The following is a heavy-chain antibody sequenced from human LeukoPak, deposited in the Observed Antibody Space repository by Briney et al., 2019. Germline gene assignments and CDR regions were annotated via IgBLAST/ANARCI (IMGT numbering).Heavy chain of an antibody. CDR2: MNPNSGNT. CDR1: GYTFFSHD. Sequence: GASVKVSCKASGYTFFSHDINWVRQATGQGLEWMGWMNPNSGNTGYAQKLQGRVTMTTDTSTSTAYMELRSLRSDDTAVYYCARDLKWGYQLLDGWGQGTLVTVSS. J-gene: IGHJ4*02. V-gene: IGHV1-8*02. CDR3: ARDLKWGYQLLDG. D-gene: IGHD2-2*01.